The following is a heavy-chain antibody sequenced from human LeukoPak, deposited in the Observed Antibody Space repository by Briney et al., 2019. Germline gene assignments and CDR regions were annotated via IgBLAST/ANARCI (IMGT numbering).Heavy chain of an antibody. CDR2: INPNSGGT. V-gene: IGHV1-2*02. CDR1: GYTFTGYY. D-gene: IGHD6-6*01. J-gene: IGHJ6*02. CDR3: AREGDSSSSAGYDYYYYGMDV. Sequence: RASVKVSCKASGYTFTGYYMHWVRQAPGQGLEWMGWINPNSGGTNYAQKFQGRVTMTRDTSISTAYMELSRLRSDDTAVYYCAREGDSSSSAGYDYYYYGMDVWGQGTMVTVSS.